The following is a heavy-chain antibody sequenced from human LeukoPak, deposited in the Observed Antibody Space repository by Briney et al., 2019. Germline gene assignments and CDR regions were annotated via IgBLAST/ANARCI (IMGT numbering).Heavy chain of an antibody. CDR1: GGSFSGYY. V-gene: IGHV4-34*01. Sequence: SETLSLTCAVYGGSFSGYYWSWIRQPPGKGLEWIGEINHSGSTNYNPSLKSRVTVSVDTSKNQFSLKLSSVTAADTAVYYCARGAKYYYGSGTFDYWGQGTLVTASS. CDR2: INHSGST. CDR3: ARGAKYYYGSGTFDY. D-gene: IGHD3-10*01. J-gene: IGHJ4*02.